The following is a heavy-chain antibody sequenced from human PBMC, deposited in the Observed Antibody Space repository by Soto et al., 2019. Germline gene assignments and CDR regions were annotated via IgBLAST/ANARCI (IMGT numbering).Heavy chain of an antibody. CDR2: IHYSGTT. CDR3: ARHVNVVVAMNL. D-gene: IGHD2-21*01. J-gene: IGHJ4*02. CDR1: DGCISSYY. V-gene: IGHV4-59*08. Sequence: QVQLQESGPGLVKPSETLSLTCSVSDGCISSYYLSWVRQPPGKGLEWIGYIHYSGTTNYNPSLKSRVTISGHTPKNQVFLMRSSVTAGDTAVYYCARHVNVVVAMNLRGQGTQVTVSS.